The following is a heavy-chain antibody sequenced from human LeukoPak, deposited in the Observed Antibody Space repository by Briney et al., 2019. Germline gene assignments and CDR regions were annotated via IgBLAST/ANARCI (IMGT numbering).Heavy chain of an antibody. Sequence: TLSLTCPVSGGSISSSSYYWGWIRLPPGKGLEWIGSIYYSGSTYYNPSLKSRVTISVDTSKNQFSLKLSSVTAADTAVYYCARDSLPDHYYGSGSYMGIRDYWGQGTLVTVSS. V-gene: IGHV4-39*07. J-gene: IGHJ4*02. CDR2: IYYSGST. CDR1: GGSISSSSYY. D-gene: IGHD3-10*01. CDR3: ARDSLPDHYYGSGSYMGIRDY.